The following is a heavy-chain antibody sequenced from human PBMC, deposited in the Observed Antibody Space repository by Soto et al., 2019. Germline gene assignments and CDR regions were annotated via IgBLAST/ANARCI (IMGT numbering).Heavy chain of an antibody. Sequence: PSETLSLTCAVSGGSISTINWWTWVRQPPGKGLDWIGEIYQTGSTSYNPSLESRVTISIDKSKNQFSLKLRSVTAADTAVYYCARVSSSSAFGMDAWGQGTTVTVSS. D-gene: IGHD6-6*01. CDR3: ARVSSSSAFGMDA. V-gene: IGHV4-4*02. CDR1: GGSISTINW. CDR2: IYQTGST. J-gene: IGHJ6*02.